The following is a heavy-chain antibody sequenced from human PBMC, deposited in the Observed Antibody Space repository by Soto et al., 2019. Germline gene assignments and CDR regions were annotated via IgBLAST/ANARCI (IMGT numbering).Heavy chain of an antibody. CDR1: GFTFSSYA. CDR3: ARGGPQGDYGMDV. CDR2: ISSNGGST. Sequence: PGGSLRLSCSASGFTFSSYAMYWVRQAPGKGLEYVSGISSNGGSTYYADSVKGRSTISRDNSKSTLYLQMSSLRAEDTAVYYCARGGPQGDYGMDVWGQGTTVTVSS. D-gene: IGHD3-16*01. V-gene: IGHV3-64D*08. J-gene: IGHJ6*02.